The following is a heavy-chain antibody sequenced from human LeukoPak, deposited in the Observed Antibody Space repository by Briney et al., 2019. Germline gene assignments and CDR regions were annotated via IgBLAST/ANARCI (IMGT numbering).Heavy chain of an antibody. CDR3: ARSGEDSYWYFDL. D-gene: IGHD2-15*01. CDR1: GGSFSGYY. CDR2: INHSGST. Sequence: PSETLSLTCAVYGGSFSGYYWSWIRQPPGKGLEWIGEINHSGSTNYNPSRKSRVTISVDTSKNQFSLKLSSVTAADTAVYYCARSGEDSYWYFDLWGRGTLVTVSS. J-gene: IGHJ2*01. V-gene: IGHV4-34*01.